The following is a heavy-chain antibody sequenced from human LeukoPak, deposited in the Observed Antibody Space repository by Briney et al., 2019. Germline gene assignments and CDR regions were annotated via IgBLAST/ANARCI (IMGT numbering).Heavy chain of an antibody. D-gene: IGHD1-26*01. CDR3: AKDNKAGSYFDY. CDR2: IWYDGSNK. J-gene: IGHJ4*02. CDR1: GFTFSSYG. V-gene: IGHV3-33*06. Sequence: GGSLRLSCAASGFTFSSYGMHWVRQAPGKGLEWVAVIWYDGSNKYYAHSVKGRFTISRDNSKNTLYLQMNSLRAEDTAVYYCAKDNKAGSYFDYWGQGTLVTVSS.